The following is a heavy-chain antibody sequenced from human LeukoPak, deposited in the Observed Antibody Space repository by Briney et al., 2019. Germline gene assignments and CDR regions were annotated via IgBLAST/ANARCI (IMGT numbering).Heavy chain of an antibody. V-gene: IGHV3-7*01. CDR3: ARDVPRSYYYDSTDAFDI. J-gene: IGHJ3*02. CDR1: GFTFSSYW. CDR2: IKQDGSEK. Sequence: PGGSLRLSCAASGFTFSSYWMSWVRQAPGKGLEWVANIKQDGSEKYYVDSVKGRFTISRDNSKNTLYLQMNSLRAGDTAVYYCARDVPRSYYYDSTDAFDIWGQGTMVTVSS. D-gene: IGHD3-22*01.